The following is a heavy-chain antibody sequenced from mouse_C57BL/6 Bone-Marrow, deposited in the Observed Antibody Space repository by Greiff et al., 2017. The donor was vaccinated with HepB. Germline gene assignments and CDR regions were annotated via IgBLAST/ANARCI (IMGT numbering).Heavy chain of an antibody. CDR3: ARVGTPSDY. Sequence: EVQLQQSGPVLVKPGASVKMSCKASGYTFTDYYMNWVKQSHGKSLEWIGVINPYNGGTSYNQKFKGKATLTVDKSSSTAYMELNSLTSEDSAVYYCARVGTPSDYRGQGTTLTVSS. CDR1: GYTFTDYY. D-gene: IGHD4-1*01. CDR2: INPYNGGT. V-gene: IGHV1-19*01. J-gene: IGHJ2*01.